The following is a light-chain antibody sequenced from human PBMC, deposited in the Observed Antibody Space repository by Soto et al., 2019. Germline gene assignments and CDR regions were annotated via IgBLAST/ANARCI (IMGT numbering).Light chain of an antibody. CDR2: GAS. J-gene: IGKJ3*01. CDR3: QQYGSSPQT. CDR1: QSVSSSY. V-gene: IGKV3-20*01. Sequence: EIVLTQSPGTLSLSPGERATLSCRASQSVSSSYLAWYQQKPGQAPRLLIYGASSRATGIPDRISGSGSGTDFTLTISRLEPEDFAVYYCQQYGSSPQTFGRGTKVDIK.